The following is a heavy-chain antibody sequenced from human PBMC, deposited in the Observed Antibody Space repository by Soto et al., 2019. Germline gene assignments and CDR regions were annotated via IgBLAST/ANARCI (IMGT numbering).Heavy chain of an antibody. CDR3: ERQDTMVRAYVMDV. CDR1: GGSISSSSYY. J-gene: IGHJ6*02. V-gene: IGHV4-39*01. D-gene: IGHD3-10*01. CDR2: IYYSGST. Sequence: SETLSLTCTVSGGSISSSSYYWGWIRQTPGKGLEWIGSIYYSGSTYYNPSLKSRVTISVDTSKNQFSLKLSSVTAADTAVYYCERQDTMVRAYVMDVWGQGNTVT.